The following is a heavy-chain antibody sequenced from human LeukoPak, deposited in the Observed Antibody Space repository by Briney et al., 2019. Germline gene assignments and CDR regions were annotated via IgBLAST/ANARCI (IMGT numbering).Heavy chain of an antibody. D-gene: IGHD3-10*01. CDR3: ASGLGNDGSVSPTPFDY. CDR2: IIPIFGTA. CDR1: GGTFNIYA. J-gene: IGHJ4*02. V-gene: IGHV1-69*13. Sequence: ASVKVSCKASGGTFNIYAISWVRQAPGQGLEWMGGIIPIFGTANYAQKFQGRVTITADESTSTAYMELSSLRSEDTAVYYCASGLGNDGSVSPTPFDYWGQGTLVTVSS.